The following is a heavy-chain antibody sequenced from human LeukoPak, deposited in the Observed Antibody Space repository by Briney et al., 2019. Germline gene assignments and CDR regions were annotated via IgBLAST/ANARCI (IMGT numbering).Heavy chain of an antibody. D-gene: IGHD6-13*01. CDR1: GFTFSSYS. CDR3: ARVLAAAGTSDY. CDR2: ISSSSSYI. J-gene: IGHJ4*02. V-gene: IGHV3-21*01. Sequence: GGSLRLSCAASGFTFSSYSMNWVRQAPGKGLEWVSSISSSSSYIYYADSVKGRFTISRDNAKNSLYLQMNSLRAEDTAVYYCARVLAAAGTSDYWGQGTLVTVPS.